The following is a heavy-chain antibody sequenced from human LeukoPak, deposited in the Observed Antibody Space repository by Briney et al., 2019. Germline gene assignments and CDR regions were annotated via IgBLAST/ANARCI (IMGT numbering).Heavy chain of an antibody. CDR2: TYYRSKWYN. J-gene: IGHJ5*02. D-gene: IGHD6-19*01. Sequence: SQTLSLTCAISGDSVSSNSAAWNWIRQSPSRGLEWPGRTYYRSKWYNDYAVSVKSRITVNPDTSKNQFSLQLNSVTPEDTAVYYCAGVAVSGTDWFDPWGQGTLVTVTS. CDR1: GDSVSSNSAA. CDR3: AGVAVSGTDWFDP. V-gene: IGHV6-1*01.